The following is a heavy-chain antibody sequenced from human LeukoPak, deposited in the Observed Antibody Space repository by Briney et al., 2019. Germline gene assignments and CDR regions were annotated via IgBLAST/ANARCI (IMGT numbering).Heavy chain of an antibody. Sequence: PSETLPLTCKVSGYSIGRDYYWAWLRQPPGKGLEWIGSIFHTGRTVYNPSYESRLTITMDTYKNEFFLRLNSVTAADAAVYFCARDGRYPTTDEGFDPWGLGTLVTVSS. CDR3: ARDGRYPTTDEGFDP. CDR1: GYSIGRDYY. CDR2: IFHTGRT. V-gene: IGHV4-38-2*02. D-gene: IGHD1-7*01. J-gene: IGHJ5*02.